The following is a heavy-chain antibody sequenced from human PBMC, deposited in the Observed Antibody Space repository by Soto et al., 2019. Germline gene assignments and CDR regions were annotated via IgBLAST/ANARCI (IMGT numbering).Heavy chain of an antibody. V-gene: IGHV4-31*03. CDR3: ASAPEIPSILGVALPYFFDY. D-gene: IGHD3-3*01. CDR2: IFYSGSF. Sequence: QVQLQESGPGLVKPSQTMSLTCTVSGGSISSGTSYWSWIRQRPGKGLEWLGYIFYSGSFYYTPSLRRRVRILADTSKKQFTLRLRSVTAADTAVYYCASAPEIPSILGVALPYFFDYWGQGALVTVSS. J-gene: IGHJ4*02. CDR1: GGSISSGTSY.